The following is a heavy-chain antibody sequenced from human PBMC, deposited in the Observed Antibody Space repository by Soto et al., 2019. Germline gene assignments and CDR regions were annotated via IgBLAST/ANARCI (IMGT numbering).Heavy chain of an antibody. CDR1: GFPVSMQP. V-gene: IGHV3-23*01. D-gene: IGHD2-15*01. CDR2: ISESGTST. Sequence: GALRLSCVASGFPVSMQPMTLVRQYPGKGLEGVSAISESGTSTNYADSVKGRFTISRDNSKNTLYLEMNSLRAEDTAIYYCAKWTSVDNWLAPWCYGRLFTVS. J-gene: IGHJ5*02. CDR3: AKWTSVDNWLAP.